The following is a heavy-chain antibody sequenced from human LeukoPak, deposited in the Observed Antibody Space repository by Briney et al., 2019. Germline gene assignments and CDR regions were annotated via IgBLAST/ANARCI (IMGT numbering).Heavy chain of an antibody. V-gene: IGHV3-21*01. D-gene: IGHD3-10*01. CDR2: ISSSSSYI. CDR1: RFTFSSYS. J-gene: IGHJ4*02. CDR3: AREDSGAPDY. Sequence: GGSLRLSCAASRFTFSSYSMNWVRQAPGKGLEWVSSISSSSSYIYYADSVKGRFTISRDNAKNSLYLQMNSLRAEDTAVYYCAREDSGAPDYWGQGTLVTVSS.